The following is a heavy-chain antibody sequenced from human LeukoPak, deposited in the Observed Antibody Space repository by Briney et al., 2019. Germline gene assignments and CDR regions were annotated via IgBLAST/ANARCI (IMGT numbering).Heavy chain of an antibody. V-gene: IGHV4-39*02. CDR2: IYYSGST. CDR1: GGSISSSSYY. D-gene: IGHD6-6*01. Sequence: PSETLSLTCTVSGGSISSSSYYWGWIRQPPGKGLEWIGSIYYSGSTYYNPSLKSRVTISVDTSKNQFSLKLSSVTAADTAVYYCARDMPSIAAPEPPAFDIWGQGTMVTVSS. CDR3: ARDMPSIAAPEPPAFDI. J-gene: IGHJ3*02.